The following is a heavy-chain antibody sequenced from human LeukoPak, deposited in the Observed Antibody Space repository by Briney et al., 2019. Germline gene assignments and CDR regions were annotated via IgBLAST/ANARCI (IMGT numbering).Heavy chain of an antibody. CDR1: GFTFSSYG. CDR2: ISYDGSNK. Sequence: GRSLRLSCAASGFTFSSYGMHWVRQAPGKGLEWVAVISYDGSNKYYADSVKGRFTISRDNSKNTLYLQMNSLRAEDTAVYYCARDISSSWYDCWGLGTVVTVSS. CDR3: ARDISSSWYDC. J-gene: IGHJ4*02. D-gene: IGHD6-13*01. V-gene: IGHV3-30*03.